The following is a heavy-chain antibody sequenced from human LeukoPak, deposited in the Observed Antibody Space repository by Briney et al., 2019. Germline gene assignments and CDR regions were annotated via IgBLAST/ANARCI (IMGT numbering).Heavy chain of an antibody. CDR3: ARDKSHCSGGSCYYYGMDV. D-gene: IGHD2-15*01. J-gene: IGHJ6*02. CDR2: INQSGST. CDR1: GGSFSIYC. Sequence: PSETLSLTCGVYGGSFSIYCWNWIRQPPGKGLEWIGEINQSGSTKYNPSLKSRVTISVDTSKNQFSLKLSSVTAAGTAVYYCARDKSHCSGGSCYYYGMDVWGQGTTVTVSS. V-gene: IGHV4-34*01.